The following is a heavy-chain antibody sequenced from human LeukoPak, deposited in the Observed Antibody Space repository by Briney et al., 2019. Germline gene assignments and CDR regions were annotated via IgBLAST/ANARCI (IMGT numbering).Heavy chain of an antibody. V-gene: IGHV3-21*01. CDR2: ISSSSSYI. CDR3: ARGGDGYNYVRY. Sequence: GGSLRLSCAASGFTFSSYSMNWVRQAPGKGLDWVASISSSSSYIYYADSVKGRFTISRDNAKNSLYLQMNSLRAEDTAVYYCARGGDGYNYVRYGGQGTLVTVSS. CDR1: GFTFSSYS. D-gene: IGHD5-24*01. J-gene: IGHJ4*02.